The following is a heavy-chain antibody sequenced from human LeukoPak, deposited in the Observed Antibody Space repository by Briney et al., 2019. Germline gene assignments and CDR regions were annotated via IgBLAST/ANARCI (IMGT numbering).Heavy chain of an antibody. CDR1: GGSISSGSYF. CDR3: ARALDIIPYFDY. D-gene: IGHD3-3*01. Sequence: PSETLSLTCTVSGGSISSGSYFWSWIRQPAGKGLEWIGHIYTSGSTNYNPSLKSRVTIPVDTSKNQFSLKLSSVTAADTAVYYCARALDIIPYFDYWGQGTLVTVSS. CDR2: IYTSGST. V-gene: IGHV4-61*09. J-gene: IGHJ4*02.